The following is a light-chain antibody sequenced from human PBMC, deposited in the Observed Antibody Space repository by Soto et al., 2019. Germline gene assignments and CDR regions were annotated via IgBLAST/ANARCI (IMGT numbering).Light chain of an antibody. J-gene: IGLJ1*01. CDR3: SSFSSSSTRYL. CDR1: SSDVGAYNY. V-gene: IGLV2-14*01. CDR2: GVS. Sequence: ALTQPASVSGSPGQSITISCTGTSSDVGAYNYVSWYQQHPGEAPKLMIFGVSNRPSGVSNRFSGSKSGNTASLTISGLQAEDEADYYCSSFSSSSTRYLLGTGTKVTVL.